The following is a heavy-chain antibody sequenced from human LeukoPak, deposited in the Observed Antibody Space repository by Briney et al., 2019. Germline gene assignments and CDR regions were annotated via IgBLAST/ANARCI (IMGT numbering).Heavy chain of an antibody. D-gene: IGHD1-14*01. J-gene: IGHJ5*02. V-gene: IGHV4-59*01. CDR2: IYYSGST. CDR3: ASGTERGFDP. Sequence: PSETLSLTCTVSGGSISSYYWSWIRQPPGKGLEWIGYIYYSGSTNYKPSLKSRVTISVDTSKNQFSLKLSSVTAADTAVYYCASGTERGFDPWGQGTLVTVSS. CDR1: GGSISSYY.